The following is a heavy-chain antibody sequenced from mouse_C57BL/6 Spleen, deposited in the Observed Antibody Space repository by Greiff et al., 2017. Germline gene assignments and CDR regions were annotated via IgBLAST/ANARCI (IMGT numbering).Heavy chain of an antibody. CDR3: ARAAYYGNPWFAY. V-gene: IGHV3-1*01. J-gene: IGHJ3*01. CDR2: ISYSGST. CDR1: GYSITSGYD. D-gene: IGHD2-10*01. Sequence: ESGPGMVKPSQSLSLTCTVTGYSITSGYDWHWIRHFPGNKLEWMGYISYSGSTNYNPSLKSRISITHDTSKNHFFLKLNSVTTEDTATYYCARAAYYGNPWFAYWGQGTLVTVSA.